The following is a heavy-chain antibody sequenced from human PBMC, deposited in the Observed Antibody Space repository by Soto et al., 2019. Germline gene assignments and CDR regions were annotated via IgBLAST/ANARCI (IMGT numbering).Heavy chain of an antibody. CDR3: ATVETPGGGPPSAPTPQAFVV. J-gene: IGHJ3*01. CDR1: GGTFNTYI. D-gene: IGHD2-21*02. CDR2: IIPSFGTA. V-gene: IGHV1-69*01. Sequence: QVQLVQSGAEVKKPGSSVKVSCKASGGTFNTYIITWVRQAPGQGLEWMGGIIPSFGTANYAPKFRGRVTMTADDPTTTVYMEVSSLRSENTAVYFCATVETPGGGPPSAPTPQAFVVWGQGTEVTVSS.